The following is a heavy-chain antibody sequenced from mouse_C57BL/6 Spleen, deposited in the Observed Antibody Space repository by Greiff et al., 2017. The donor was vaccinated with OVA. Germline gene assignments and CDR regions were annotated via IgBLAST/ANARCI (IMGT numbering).Heavy chain of an antibody. Sequence: QVQLKQSGAELVKPGASVKISCKASGYAFSSYWMNWVKQRPGKGLEWIGQIYPGDGDTNYNGKFKGRATLTADKSSSTAYMQLSSLTSEDSAVYLCARGAVPVGGFAYWGQGTLVTVSA. CDR2: IYPGDGDT. CDR1: GYAFSSYW. CDR3: ARGAVPVGGFAY. J-gene: IGHJ3*01. D-gene: IGHD1-1*01. V-gene: IGHV1-80*01.